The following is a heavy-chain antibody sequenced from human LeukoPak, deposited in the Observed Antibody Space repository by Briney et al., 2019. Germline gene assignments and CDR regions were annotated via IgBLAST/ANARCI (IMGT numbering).Heavy chain of an antibody. Sequence: GASVKVSCKASGGTFSSYAISWVRQAPGQGLEWMGGIIPIFGTANYAQKFQGRVTITADESTSTAYMELSSLRSEDTAVYYCARAGYYYDSSGYEYWGQGTLVTVSS. J-gene: IGHJ4*02. V-gene: IGHV1-69*13. CDR3: ARAGYYYDSSGYEY. CDR1: GGTFSSYA. D-gene: IGHD3-22*01. CDR2: IIPIFGTA.